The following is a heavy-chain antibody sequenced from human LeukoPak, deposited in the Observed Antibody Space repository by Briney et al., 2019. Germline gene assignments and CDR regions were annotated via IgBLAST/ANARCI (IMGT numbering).Heavy chain of an antibody. CDR3: ARGATPPSGAFDI. Sequence: QTLSLTCAISGDSVSSNSAAWNWIRQSPSRGLGWLGRTYYRSKWDNDYAVSVKSRITINPDTSMNQFSLQLNSVTPEDTAVYYCARGATPPSGAFDIWGQGTMVTVSS. CDR2: TYYRSKWDN. CDR1: GDSVSSNSAA. J-gene: IGHJ3*02. D-gene: IGHD5-12*01. V-gene: IGHV6-1*01.